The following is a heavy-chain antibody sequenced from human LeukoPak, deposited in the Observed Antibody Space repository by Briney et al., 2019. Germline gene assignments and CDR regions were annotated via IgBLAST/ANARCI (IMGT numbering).Heavy chain of an antibody. D-gene: IGHD6-19*01. V-gene: IGHV3-7*01. CDR1: GFTFSSYW. CDR3: ARGAVAGTGFDY. Sequence: GGSLRLSCAVSGFTFSSYWMGWVRQAPGKGLAWVANINQDESSKYYEDSVKGRFTISRDNADNSLYLQMNSLRAEDTAVYYCARGAVAGTGFDYWGQGTLVTVSS. J-gene: IGHJ4*02. CDR2: INQDESSK.